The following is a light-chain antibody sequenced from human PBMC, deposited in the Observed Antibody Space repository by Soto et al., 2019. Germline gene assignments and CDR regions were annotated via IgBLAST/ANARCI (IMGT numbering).Light chain of an antibody. J-gene: IGKJ1*01. CDR1: QSISTY. CDR3: QQSYSTPWT. CDR2: RAS. V-gene: IGKV1-39*01. Sequence: DIQMTQSPSSLSASVGDRVTITCRASQSISTYLNWYQQKPGKAPNLLIYRASTLQSGVPSRFGGSGSGTGFALTISSLQPEDFATYYCQQSYSTPWTFGQGTKVEIK.